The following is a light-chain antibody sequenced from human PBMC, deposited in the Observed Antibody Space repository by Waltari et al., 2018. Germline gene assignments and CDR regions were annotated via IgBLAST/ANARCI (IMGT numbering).Light chain of an antibody. CDR1: SGSVSSDHS. CDR2: NTN. Sequence: QTVVTQEPSFSVSPGGTIPLTCGLSSGSVSSDHSPSWYQQTPGQAPRTLIYNTNTLSSGVPARFSGSILGEKAALTITGAQADDECAYYCALYMGGGIWVFGGGTYLTVL. CDR3: ALYMGGGIWV. J-gene: IGLJ3*02. V-gene: IGLV8-61*01.